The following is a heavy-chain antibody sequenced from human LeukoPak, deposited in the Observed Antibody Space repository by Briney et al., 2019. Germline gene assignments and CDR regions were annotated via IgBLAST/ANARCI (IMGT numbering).Heavy chain of an antibody. D-gene: IGHD4-11*01. CDR3: ARDRDYSNTERGFDY. CDR1: GYTFTDYY. CDR2: INPSSGET. Sequence: ASVTVSCKTSGYTFTDYYIHWVRQAPGQGLEWMGWINPSSGETNSAQKFQGRVTMTGDTSISTAYMELRRVTSDDTAVYYCARDRDYSNTERGFDYWGQGTLVTVSS. J-gene: IGHJ4*02. V-gene: IGHV1-2*02.